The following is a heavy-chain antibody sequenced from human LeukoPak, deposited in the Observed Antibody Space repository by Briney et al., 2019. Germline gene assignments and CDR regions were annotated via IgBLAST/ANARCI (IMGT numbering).Heavy chain of an antibody. CDR2: ISWNSGSI. V-gene: IGHV3-9*01. J-gene: IGHJ4*02. CDR3: AKAFSPMDPYYYDSSGPLDY. Sequence: GGSLRLSCAASGFTFDDYAMHWVRQAPGKGLEWVSGISWNSGSIGYADSVKGRFTISRDNAKNSLYLQMNSLRAEDTALYYCAKAFSPMDPYYYDSSGPLDYWGQGTLVTVSS. CDR1: GFTFDDYA. D-gene: IGHD3-22*01.